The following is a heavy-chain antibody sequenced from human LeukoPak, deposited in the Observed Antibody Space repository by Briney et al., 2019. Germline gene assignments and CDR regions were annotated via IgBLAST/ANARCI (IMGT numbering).Heavy chain of an antibody. CDR3: ARGAAMVREVVGSY. V-gene: IGHV3-48*02. Sequence: GGSLRLSCAASGFTFSNYNMNWVRQAPVKGLEWVSYISSSGSTIFYADSVKGRFTISRDNARKSLYLQMRSLRDGDTAVYYCARGAAMVREVVGSYWGQGTLVTVSS. J-gene: IGHJ4*02. CDR2: ISSSGSTI. D-gene: IGHD3-10*01. CDR1: GFTFSNYN.